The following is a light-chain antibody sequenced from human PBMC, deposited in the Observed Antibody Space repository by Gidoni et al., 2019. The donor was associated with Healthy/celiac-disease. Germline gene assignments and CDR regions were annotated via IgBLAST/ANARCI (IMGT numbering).Light chain of an antibody. V-gene: IGKV3-15*01. CDR3: QQYNNWPPK. CDR1: QSVSSN. J-gene: IGKJ1*01. CDR2: GAS. Sequence: EIVMTQFPATLSVSPGERATLSCRASQSVSSNLAWYQQKPGQAPRLLIYGASTRATGIPARFSGSGSGTEFTLTISSLQSEDFAVYYCQQYNNWPPKFGQGTKVEIK.